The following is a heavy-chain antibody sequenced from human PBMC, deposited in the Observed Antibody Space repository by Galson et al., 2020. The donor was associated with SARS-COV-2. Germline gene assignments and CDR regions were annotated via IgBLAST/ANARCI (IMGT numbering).Heavy chain of an antibody. CDR1: GYSFTSYW. V-gene: IGHV5-51*01. CDR3: ARRLDHMYYFDY. CDR2: IYPGDSDT. J-gene: IGHJ4*02. Sequence: KIGESLKISCKGSGYSFTSYWIGWVRQMPGKGLEWMGLIYPGDSDTRYSPSFQGQVTISADKYISTAYLQWSSLKASDTAMYYCARRLDHMYYFDYWGQGTLVTVSS.